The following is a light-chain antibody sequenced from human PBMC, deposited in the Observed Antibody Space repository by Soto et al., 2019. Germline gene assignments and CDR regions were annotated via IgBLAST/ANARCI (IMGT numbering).Light chain of an antibody. Sequence: QSVLTQPPSASGSPGQSVTISCTGTSSDVAGYNYVSWYQQHPGKAPKLMIYAVNKRPSGVPDRFSGSKSGNTASLTVSGLQAEDEADYYCSSYAGSNNFVFGTGTKVTVL. CDR1: SSDVAGYNY. V-gene: IGLV2-8*01. CDR2: AVN. J-gene: IGLJ1*01. CDR3: SSYAGSNNFV.